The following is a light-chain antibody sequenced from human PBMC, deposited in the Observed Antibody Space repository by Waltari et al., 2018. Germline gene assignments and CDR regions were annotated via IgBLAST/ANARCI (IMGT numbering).Light chain of an antibody. CDR2: DAS. J-gene: IGKJ3*01. CDR3: QQRGSWPPVFT. V-gene: IGKV3-11*01. CDR1: QSIRSH. Sequence: EIVLTQSPATLSSSPGERATLSCRASQSIRSHLAWYQQKPAQAPRLLIYDASYSAAGIPGRFSGSGSGSDFTLTIISLEPEDFAVYYCQQRGSWPPVFTFGPGTKVELK.